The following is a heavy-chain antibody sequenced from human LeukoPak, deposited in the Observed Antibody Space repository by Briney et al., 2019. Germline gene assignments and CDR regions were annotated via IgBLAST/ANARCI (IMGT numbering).Heavy chain of an antibody. Sequence: PGGSLKLSCAASGFTFSASPMHWVRQASGKGLEWVGRITGTHATAYSATVKGRFTISRDDSKNTTYLQMNSLETEDTAVYYCTREGCGATSCYTNDYWGQGTLVTVSS. V-gene: IGHV3-73*01. D-gene: IGHD2-2*02. CDR3: TREGCGATSCYTNDY. CDR1: GFTFSASP. J-gene: IGHJ4*02. CDR2: ITGTHAT.